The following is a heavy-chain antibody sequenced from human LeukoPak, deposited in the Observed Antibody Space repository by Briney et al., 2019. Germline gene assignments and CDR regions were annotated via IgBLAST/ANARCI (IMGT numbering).Heavy chain of an antibody. J-gene: IGHJ5*02. CDR1: GYTFTNYY. V-gene: IGHV1-46*01. CDR2: INPSAGNT. CDR3: ARRRITGTSRNGFDP. D-gene: IGHD1-20*01. Sequence: GASVTVSCKAFGYTFTNYYMHWVRQAPGQGLEWMGIINPSAGNTGFTQKFQGRVTMTRDASTSTVYMELSRLRSDDTAVYYCARRRITGTSRNGFDPWGQGTLVTVSS.